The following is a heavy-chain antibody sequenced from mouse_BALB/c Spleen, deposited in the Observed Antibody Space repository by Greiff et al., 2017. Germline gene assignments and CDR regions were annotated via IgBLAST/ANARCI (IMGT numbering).Heavy chain of an antibody. CDR1: GFSLTSYG. J-gene: IGHJ3*01. CDR3: ARDRELLLAY. Sequence: VQRVESGPGLVAPSQSLSITCTVSGFSLTSYGVHWVRQPPGKGLEWLGVIWAGGSTNYNSALMSRLSISKDNSKSQVFLKMNSLQTDDTAMYYCARDRELLLAYWGQGTLVTVSA. CDR2: IWAGGST. V-gene: IGHV2-9*02. D-gene: IGHD2-1*01.